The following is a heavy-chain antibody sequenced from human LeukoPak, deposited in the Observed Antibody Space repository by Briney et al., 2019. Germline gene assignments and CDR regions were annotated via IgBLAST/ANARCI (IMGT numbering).Heavy chain of an antibody. CDR2: ISAYNGNT. CDR1: GYTFTSYG. Sequence: ASVTVSFTASGYTFTSYGISWVRQAPGQGREWLGWISAYNGNTNYAQKLQGRVTMTTDTSTSTAYMELRSLRSDDTAVYYCARDSGRIAAAGNFDYWGQGTLVTVSS. V-gene: IGHV1-18*01. D-gene: IGHD6-13*01. J-gene: IGHJ4*02. CDR3: ARDSGRIAAAGNFDY.